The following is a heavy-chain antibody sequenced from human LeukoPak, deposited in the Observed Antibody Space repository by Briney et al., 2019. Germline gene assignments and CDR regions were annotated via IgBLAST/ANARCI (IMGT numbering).Heavy chain of an antibody. CDR3: AKDTAMVPYFDY. J-gene: IGHJ4*02. CDR1: GFTFSSYA. Sequence: GGSLRLSCAASGFTFSSYAMSWVRQAPGKGLEWVSAISGSGGSTYYADSVKGQFTISRDDSKNTLYLQMNSLRAEDTAVYYCAKDTAMVPYFDYWGQGTLVTVSS. D-gene: IGHD5-18*01. V-gene: IGHV3-23*01. CDR2: ISGSGGST.